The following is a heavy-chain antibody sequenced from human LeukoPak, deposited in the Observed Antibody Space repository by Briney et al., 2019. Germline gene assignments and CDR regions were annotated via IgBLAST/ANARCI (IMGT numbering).Heavy chain of an antibody. V-gene: IGHV3-23*01. J-gene: IGHJ5*02. Sequence: GGSLRLSCAASGFTVSSNYMSWVRQAPGKGLEWVSAISDSGGNTYYADSVKGRFTISRDNSKNTLYLQMNSLRAEDTAVYYCAKDRDCNSTTCYAGGNWFDPWGQGTLVTVSS. CDR2: ISDSGGNT. CDR1: GFTVSSNY. CDR3: AKDRDCNSTTCYAGGNWFDP. D-gene: IGHD2-2*01.